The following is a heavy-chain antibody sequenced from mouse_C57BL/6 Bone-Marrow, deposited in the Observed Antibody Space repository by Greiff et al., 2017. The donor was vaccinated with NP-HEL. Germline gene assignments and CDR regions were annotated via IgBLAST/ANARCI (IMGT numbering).Heavy chain of an antibody. CDR1: GFTFSDYG. V-gene: IGHV5-17*01. Sequence: EVMLVESGGGLVKPGGSLKLSCAASGFTFSDYGMHWVRQAPEKGLEWVAYISSGSSTIYYADTVKGRFTISRYNAKNTLFLQMTSLGSEDTAMYYCARGDGYYFDYWGQGTTLTVSS. CDR3: ARGDGYYFDY. J-gene: IGHJ2*01. CDR2: ISSGSSTI.